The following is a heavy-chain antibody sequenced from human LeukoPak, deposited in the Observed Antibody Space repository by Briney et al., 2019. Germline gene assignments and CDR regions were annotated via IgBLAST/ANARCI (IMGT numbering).Heavy chain of an antibody. V-gene: IGHV3-21*01. J-gene: IGHJ4*02. D-gene: IGHD3-9*01. CDR3: ARGHYDVLAASYKWTPDY. CDR2: FTSGGDYI. CDR1: GFTLKTLK. Sequence: SGGSLRLSCAASGFTLKTLKMNGVGRAPGKGRGGVSSFTSGGDYIYYADSVKGRFTTSRDNAKNSLSLQLNSLRVEDTAVYYCARGHYDVLAASYKWTPDYWGQGTLVTVSS.